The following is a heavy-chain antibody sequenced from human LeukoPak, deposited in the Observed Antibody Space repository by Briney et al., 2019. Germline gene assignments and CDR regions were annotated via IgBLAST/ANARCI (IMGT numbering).Heavy chain of an antibody. Sequence: SETLSLTCTVSGASISSYYWSWIRQPPGKGLEWIGYISYSGSTNYNPSLKGRVTISVDTSKNQFSLKLGSVTAADTAVYYCARSGGRDGYNFDYWGQGTLVTVSS. CDR3: ARSGGRDGYNFDY. J-gene: IGHJ4*02. CDR2: ISYSGST. CDR1: GASISSYY. D-gene: IGHD5-24*01. V-gene: IGHV4-59*01.